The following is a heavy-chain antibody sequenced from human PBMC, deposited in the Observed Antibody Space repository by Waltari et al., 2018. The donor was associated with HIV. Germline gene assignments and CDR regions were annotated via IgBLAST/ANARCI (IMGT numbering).Heavy chain of an antibody. D-gene: IGHD4-17*01. Sequence: EVQLVESGGGLVQPGRSLRVSCTASGFTFGDYAMSWFRQAPGKGLGWVGCIRSKAYGGTTEYAASVKGRFTISRDDSKSIAYLQMDSLQTEDTAVYYCAKGRMTTDYWGQGTLVTVSS. J-gene: IGHJ4*02. CDR3: AKGRMTTDY. V-gene: IGHV3-49*03. CDR2: IRSKAYGGTT. CDR1: GFTFGDYA.